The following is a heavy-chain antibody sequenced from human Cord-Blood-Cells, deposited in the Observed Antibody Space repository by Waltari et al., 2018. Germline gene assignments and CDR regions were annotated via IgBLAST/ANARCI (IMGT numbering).Heavy chain of an antibody. D-gene: IGHD3-10*01. V-gene: IGHV4-39*01. CDR1: GGSTSSSSYY. J-gene: IGHJ4*02. CDR2: IDYSGST. CDR3: AGFYYYGSGSYFDY. Sequence: QLQLQESGPGLVKPSETLSLTCTVSGGSTSSSSYYWGWIRQPPGKGLEWIGSIDYSGSTYTNPSLKSRVTISVDTSTNQFSLKLSSVTAADTAVYYCAGFYYYGSGSYFDYWGQGTLVTVSS.